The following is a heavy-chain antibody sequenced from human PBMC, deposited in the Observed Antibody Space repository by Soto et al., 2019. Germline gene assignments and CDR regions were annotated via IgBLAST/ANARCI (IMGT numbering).Heavy chain of an antibody. CDR2: IYYSGST. V-gene: IGHV4-59*01. J-gene: IGHJ3*02. D-gene: IGHD3-10*01. CDR1: GGSISSYY. Sequence: QVQLQESGPGLVKPSETLSLTCTVSGGSISSYYWSWIRQPPGKGLEWIGYIYYSGSTNYNPSLKSRVTISVDTSKNQFSLKLSSVTAADTAVYYCARSAPTYYYGSGSLPLGAFDIWGQGTMVTVSS. CDR3: ARSAPTYYYGSGSLPLGAFDI.